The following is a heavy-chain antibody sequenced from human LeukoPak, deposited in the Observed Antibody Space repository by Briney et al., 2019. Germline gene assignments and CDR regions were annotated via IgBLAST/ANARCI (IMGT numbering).Heavy chain of an antibody. D-gene: IGHD3-22*01. V-gene: IGHV1-46*01. J-gene: IGHJ3*02. CDR1: GYTFTSYY. CDR3: ARDRSGHYYDSSGYDAFDI. Sequence: ASVKVSCKASGYTFTSYYMHWVRQAPGQGLEWMGIINPSGGSTSYAQKFQGRVTMTRDTSTSTVYMELSSLRSEDTAVYYCARDRSGHYYDSSGYDAFDIWGQGTMVTVSS. CDR2: INPSGGST.